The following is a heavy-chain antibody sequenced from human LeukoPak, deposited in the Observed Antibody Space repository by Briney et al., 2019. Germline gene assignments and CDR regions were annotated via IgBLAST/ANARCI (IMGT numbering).Heavy chain of an antibody. CDR1: GGSISSGYYF. CDR3: ARHVSQLWSGVLPASFDY. D-gene: IGHD3-3*01. J-gene: IGHJ4*02. Sequence: SETLSLTCTVSGGSISSGYYFWGWIRQPPGKELEWIGSVYYRGNTYYNPSLKSQVTISVDSSKSQFSLDLSSVTAADTAVYYCARHVSQLWSGVLPASFDYWGQGSLVTVSS. CDR2: VYYRGNT. V-gene: IGHV4-39*01.